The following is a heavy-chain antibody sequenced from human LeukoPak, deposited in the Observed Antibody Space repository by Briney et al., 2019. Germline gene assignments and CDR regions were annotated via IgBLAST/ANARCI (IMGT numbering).Heavy chain of an antibody. Sequence: SETLSLTCTVSGGSISSYYWSWIRQPPGKGLEWIGYIYCSGSTNYNPSLKSRVTISVGTSKNQFSLKLSSVTAADTAVYYCAREDYYDSSGYSHWGQGTLVTVSS. CDR3: AREDYYDSSGYSH. J-gene: IGHJ1*01. CDR2: IYCSGST. V-gene: IGHV4-59*01. D-gene: IGHD3-22*01. CDR1: GGSISSYY.